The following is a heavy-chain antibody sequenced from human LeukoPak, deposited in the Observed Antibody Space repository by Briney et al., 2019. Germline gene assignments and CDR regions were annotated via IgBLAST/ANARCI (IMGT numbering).Heavy chain of an antibody. V-gene: IGHV3-7*01. J-gene: IGHJ3*02. CDR2: INQDGSEK. Sequence: GGSLRLSCAASGFTFSSYWMTWVRQAPGKGLDGVANINQDGSEKYYVDSVKGRFTISRDNAKKSLYLQMNSLSAEDTAVYYCARGFTTGVDAFDIWGQGTMVTVSS. CDR3: ARGFTTGVDAFDI. CDR1: GFTFSSYW. D-gene: IGHD4-23*01.